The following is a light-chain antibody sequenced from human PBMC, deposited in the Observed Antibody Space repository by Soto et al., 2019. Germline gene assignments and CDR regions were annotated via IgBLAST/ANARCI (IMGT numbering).Light chain of an antibody. J-gene: IGKJ1*01. CDR1: QSVSNRY. CDR2: GVS. Sequence: EIVLTQSPGTLSLSPGERATLSCRASQSVSNRYLAWYQQKPGQAPRLLINGVSSRATGIPDRFSGSGSGTDFTLTISRLEPEDFAVYYCQQYGSSPGTFGQGTKVEIK. V-gene: IGKV3-20*01. CDR3: QQYGSSPGT.